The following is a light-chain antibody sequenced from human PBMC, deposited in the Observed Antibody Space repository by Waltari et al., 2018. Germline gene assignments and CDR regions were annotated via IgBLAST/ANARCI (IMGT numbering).Light chain of an antibody. CDR2: VNSDSSH. Sequence: QLVLTQSPSASASLGASVKLTCTLSICHSSNIIAWHQQQPEKGPRYLIKVNSDSSHSKGDEMPDRFSGSSSGAERYLTISSLQSEDEADYYCQTGGHGTWVFGGGTKLTVL. CDR3: QTGGHGTWV. J-gene: IGLJ3*02. CDR1: ICHSSNI. V-gene: IGLV4-69*01.